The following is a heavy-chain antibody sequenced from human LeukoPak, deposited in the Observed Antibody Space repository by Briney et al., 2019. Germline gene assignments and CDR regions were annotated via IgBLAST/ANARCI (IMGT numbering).Heavy chain of an antibody. CDR3: ARRPVEMAAIREDNWFDP. CDR1: GASISSSS. Sequence: KASETLSLTCTVSGASISSSSWNWIRQPPGKGLEWIGRIYYSGSTNYNPSLKGRVTMSVDTSKNQFSLKLSSVTAADKAVYYCARRPVEMAAIREDNWFDPWGQGTLVTVSS. V-gene: IGHV4-59*08. J-gene: IGHJ5*02. D-gene: IGHD5-24*01. CDR2: IYYSGST.